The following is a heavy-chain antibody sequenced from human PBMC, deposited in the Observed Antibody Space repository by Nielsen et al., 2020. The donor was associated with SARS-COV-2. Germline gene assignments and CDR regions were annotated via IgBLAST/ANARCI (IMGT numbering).Heavy chain of an antibody. CDR2: ISYDGSNE. J-gene: IGHJ4*02. CDR1: GFTFSNFP. D-gene: IGHD5-18*01. CDR3: AREGDTYGVRNFDY. V-gene: IGHV3-30-3*01. Sequence: GESLKISCAASGFTFSNFPMHWVRQAPGKGLEWLAIISYDGSNEHYADSVKGRFIVSRDNSKDTLHLQMNSLKVEDTAMYFCAREGDTYGVRNFDYWGQGIMVTVSS.